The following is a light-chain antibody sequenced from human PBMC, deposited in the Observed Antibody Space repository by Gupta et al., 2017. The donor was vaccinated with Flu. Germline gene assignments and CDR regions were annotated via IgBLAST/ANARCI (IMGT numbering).Light chain of an antibody. CDR3: QTWGTASWV. Sequence: SGNSTNAIAGHRQQPEQGPRLLINVNSDGSYTKGDDIPVRFSGSSSGAERYLTVSSLQSEAEADYYCQTWGTASWVFGGGTKVTVL. CDR1: SGNSTNA. CDR2: VNSDGSY. J-gene: IGLJ3*02. V-gene: IGLV4-69*02.